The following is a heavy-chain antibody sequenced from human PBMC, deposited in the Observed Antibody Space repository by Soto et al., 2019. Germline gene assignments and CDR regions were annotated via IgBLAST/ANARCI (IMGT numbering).Heavy chain of an antibody. J-gene: IGHJ5*02. CDR2: IYPGDSDT. D-gene: IGHD6-13*01. CDR1: GYSFTSYW. Sequence: GESLKISCKGSGYSFTSYWIAWVRQIPGEGLEWMGIIYPGDSDTRYSPSFQGQVTISADKSISTAYLQWSSLKASDTAMYYCAILPLLPYSSSWYDPWGQGTLVTVSS. V-gene: IGHV5-51*01. CDR3: AILPLLPYSSSWYDP.